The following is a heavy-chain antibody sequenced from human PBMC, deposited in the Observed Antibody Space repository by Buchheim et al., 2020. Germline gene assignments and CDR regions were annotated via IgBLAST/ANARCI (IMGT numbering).Heavy chain of an antibody. Sequence: EVQLSESGGGFVQPGGSLRLSCAASGFTFSSYAMSWVRQAPGKGLEWVSSISGSGGTTYYADSVKGRFTISRDNSKNTLYLQVNSLSAEDTAVYYCAKTGWQMATIRYFQHWGQGTL. D-gene: IGHD5-24*01. CDR2: ISGSGGTT. CDR3: AKTGWQMATIRYFQH. V-gene: IGHV3-23*01. J-gene: IGHJ1*01. CDR1: GFTFSSYA.